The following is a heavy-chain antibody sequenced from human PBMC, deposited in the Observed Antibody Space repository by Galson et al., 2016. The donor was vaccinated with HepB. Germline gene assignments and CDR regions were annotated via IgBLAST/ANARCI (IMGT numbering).Heavy chain of an antibody. CDR2: ISGSGGST. CDR1: GFPFSSFG. V-gene: IGHV3-23*01. J-gene: IGHJ1*01. D-gene: IGHD3/OR15-3a*01. CDR3: ARDGLRWSPVEYFHQ. Sequence: SLRLSCAASGFPFSSFGMRWVRQAPGNGLECVSLISGSGGSTSSADSVKGRFIISRDNSNNTLYMQMNSLRAEDTAVYSCARDGLRWSPVEYFHQWGQGTLVTVSS.